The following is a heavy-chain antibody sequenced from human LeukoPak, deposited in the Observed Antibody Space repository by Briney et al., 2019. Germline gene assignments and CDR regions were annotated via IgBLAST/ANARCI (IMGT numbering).Heavy chain of an antibody. J-gene: IGHJ4*02. CDR2: INPNNGGT. CDR3: ASARLDSSGYYTDFDY. V-gene: IGHV1-2*02. Sequence: ASVKVSCKASGYTFTGYYMHWVRQAPGQGLEWMGWINPNNGGTNYAQKFQGRVTMTRDTSISTAYMELSRLRSDDTAVYYCASARLDSSGYYTDFDYWGQGTLVTVSS. CDR1: GYTFTGYY. D-gene: IGHD3-22*01.